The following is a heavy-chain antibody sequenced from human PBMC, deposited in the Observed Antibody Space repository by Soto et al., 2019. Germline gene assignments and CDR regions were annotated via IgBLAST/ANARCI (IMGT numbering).Heavy chain of an antibody. CDR2: IRSNSDSGTT. CDR1: GFTFGDYA. Sequence: SLRLSCVTSGFTFGDYALTWVRQAPGKGLEWVAFIRSNSDSGTTEYAASVRGRFTISRDDSKSTVFLQMNNLKAEDTAVYFCTRSSPGPMTWSDYWGQGTQVTVSS. V-gene: IGHV3-49*04. CDR3: TRSSPGPMTWSDY. J-gene: IGHJ4*02. D-gene: IGHD2-2*01.